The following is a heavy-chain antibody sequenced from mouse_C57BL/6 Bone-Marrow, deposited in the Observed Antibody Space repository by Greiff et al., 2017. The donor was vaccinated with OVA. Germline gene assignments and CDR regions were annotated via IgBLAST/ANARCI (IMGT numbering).Heavy chain of an antibody. Sequence: VQLQESGPGLVQPSQSLSITCTVSGFSLTSYGVHWVRQSPGKGLEWLGVIWSGGSTDSNAAFISRLSISKDNSKSQVFFKMNSLQADDTAIYYCARDYGSPWFAYWGQGTLVTVSA. J-gene: IGHJ3*01. D-gene: IGHD1-1*01. V-gene: IGHV2-2*01. CDR1: GFSLTSYG. CDR3: ARDYGSPWFAY. CDR2: IWSGGST.